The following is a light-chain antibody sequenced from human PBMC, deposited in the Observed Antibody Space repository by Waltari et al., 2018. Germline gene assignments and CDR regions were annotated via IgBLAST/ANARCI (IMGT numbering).Light chain of an antibody. CDR1: ISDGGGYNY. V-gene: IGLV2-11*01. Sequence: QSALTQPRPVSGSPGQSVTIACTATISDGGGYNYSSWYQQHPGKAPNLWIYEVSKRPSGVPERLSGSKSGNTASLTISGLQAEDEADYYCCSYAGRYTFVFGTGTKVTVL. CDR2: EVS. CDR3: CSYAGRYTFV. J-gene: IGLJ1*01.